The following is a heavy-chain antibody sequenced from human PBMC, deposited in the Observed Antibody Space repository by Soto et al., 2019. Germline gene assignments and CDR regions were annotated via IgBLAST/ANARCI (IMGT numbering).Heavy chain of an antibody. V-gene: IGHV4-4*02. J-gene: IGHJ4*02. Sequence: SETLSLTCAVSGYSIRSNYWWTWVRQPPGKELEWIGEMYHSGTTNYNPSLKSRVTISLDTSKNQMSLELTSVTAADTAVYYCARSGKYCLDCWGQGTLVTVSS. CDR2: MYHSGTT. CDR3: ARSGKYCLDC. D-gene: IGHD1-26*01. CDR1: GYSIRSNYW.